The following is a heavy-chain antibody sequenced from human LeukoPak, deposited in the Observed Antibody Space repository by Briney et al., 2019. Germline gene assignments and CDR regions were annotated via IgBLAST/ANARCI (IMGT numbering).Heavy chain of an antibody. CDR3: ARRRGYSYGSNWFDP. V-gene: IGHV4-34*01. D-gene: IGHD5-18*01. J-gene: IGHJ5*02. CDR2: INHSGST. Sequence: SETLSLTCAVYGGSFSGHYWSWIRQPPGKGLEWIGEINHSGSTNYNPSLKSRVTISVDTSKNQFSLKLSSVTAADTAVYYCARRRGYSYGSNWFDPWGQGTLVTVSS. CDR1: GGSFSGHY.